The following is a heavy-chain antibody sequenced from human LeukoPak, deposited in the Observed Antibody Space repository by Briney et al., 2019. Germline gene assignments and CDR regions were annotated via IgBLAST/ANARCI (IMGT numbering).Heavy chain of an antibody. CDR1: GFTFSPYW. CDR2: INSDGTIT. Sequence: PSGGSLRLSCAASGFTFSPYWMHWVRQVPGKGLVWVSDINSDGTITHYADSVKGRFTVSRDNAQDTLYLQMNSLRAEDTAVYYCAKALGGSSDYWGQGTLVTVSS. D-gene: IGHD2-15*01. J-gene: IGHJ4*02. CDR3: AKALGGSSDY. V-gene: IGHV3-74*01.